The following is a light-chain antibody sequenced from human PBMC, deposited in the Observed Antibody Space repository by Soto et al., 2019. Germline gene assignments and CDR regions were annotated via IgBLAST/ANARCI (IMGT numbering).Light chain of an antibody. J-gene: IGLJ1*01. CDR1: SSDVGGYKY. CDR2: EVS. Sequence: QSALTQPASVSGSPGQSITISCTGTSSDVGGYKYVSWYQQHPGKAPKLMIYEVSNRPSGVSNRFSGSKSGNTASLTISGLQADDEADYYCSSYTSSSTYVFGTGTKVTVL. V-gene: IGLV2-14*01. CDR3: SSYTSSSTYV.